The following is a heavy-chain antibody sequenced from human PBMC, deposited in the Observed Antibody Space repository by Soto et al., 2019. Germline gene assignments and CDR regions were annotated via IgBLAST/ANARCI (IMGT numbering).Heavy chain of an antibody. CDR1: GGTFSSYA. CDR3: ARVGHYEFWRGYYYYYGMDF. CDR2: SIPIVGTA. V-gene: IGHV1-69*01. D-gene: IGHD3-3*01. J-gene: IGHJ6*02. Sequence: QVQLVQSGAEVKKPGSSVKVSCKAAGGTFSSYAISWVRQAPGQGLEWMGGSIPIVGTANYAQKFQGRVTIAADESTSTAYVELSSLRSEDTAVYYCARVGHYEFWRGYYYYYGMDFWGQGTTVTVSS.